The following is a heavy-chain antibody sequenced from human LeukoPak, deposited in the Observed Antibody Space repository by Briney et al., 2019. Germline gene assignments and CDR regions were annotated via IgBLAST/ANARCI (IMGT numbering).Heavy chain of an antibody. CDR2: IRSDGSDK. V-gene: IGHV3-30*02. Sequence: GGSLRLSCAASGFTFSSYEMNWVRQAPGKGLEWVAFIRSDGSDKYYADSVKGRFTISRDNSKNTLYLQMNSLRAEDTAIYYCASHYKTTGSNPQPDYWGQGTLVTVSS. CDR1: GFTFSSYE. J-gene: IGHJ4*02. D-gene: IGHD4-11*01. CDR3: ASHYKTTGSNPQPDY.